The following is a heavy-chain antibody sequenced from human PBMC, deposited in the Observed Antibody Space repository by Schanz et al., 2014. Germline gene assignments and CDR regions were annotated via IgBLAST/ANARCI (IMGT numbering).Heavy chain of an antibody. D-gene: IGHD3-10*01. CDR1: GGTFSSYT. Sequence: QLQLVQSGAEVKKPGSSVKVSCKLSGGTFSSYTISWMRQAPGQGLEWMGKIIPVLNIATYAQRFQGRVSITADTSTNTAYMELSSLTSEDTAVHYCARGRGFDDYWVQGTLVNVSS. CDR2: IIPVLNIA. V-gene: IGHV1-69*02. J-gene: IGHJ4*02. CDR3: ARGRGFDDY.